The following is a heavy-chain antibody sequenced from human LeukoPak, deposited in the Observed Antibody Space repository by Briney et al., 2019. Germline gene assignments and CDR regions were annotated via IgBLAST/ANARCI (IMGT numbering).Heavy chain of an antibody. V-gene: IGHV4-39*07. CDR3: ASPNYDFWSP. CDR1: GGSISSGGYY. Sequence: SETLSLTCTVSGGSISSGGYYWSWIRQPPGKGLEWIGEINHSGSTNYNPSLKSRVTISVDTSKNQFSLKLSSVTAADTAVYYCASPNYDFWSPWGQGTLVTVSS. CDR2: INHSGST. D-gene: IGHD3-3*01. J-gene: IGHJ5*02.